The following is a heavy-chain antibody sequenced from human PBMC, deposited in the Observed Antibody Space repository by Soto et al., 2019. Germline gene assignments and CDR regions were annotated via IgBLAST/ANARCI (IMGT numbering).Heavy chain of an antibody. CDR1: GCSISSYY. CDR2: IYYSGST. J-gene: IGHJ4*02. D-gene: IGHD3-10*01. V-gene: IGHV4-59*01. CDR3: ARVSARGLDY. Sequence: PXETLSLTCPVSGCSISSYYWSWIRQPPGKGLDWIGYIYYSGSTNYNPSLKSRVTISVDTSKNQFSLKLSSVTAADTAVYYCARVSARGLDYWGQGPLVTVSS.